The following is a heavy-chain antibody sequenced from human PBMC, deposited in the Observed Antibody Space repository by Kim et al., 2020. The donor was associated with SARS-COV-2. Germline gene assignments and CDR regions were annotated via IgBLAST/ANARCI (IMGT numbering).Heavy chain of an antibody. CDR2: ISYDGSNK. Sequence: GGSLRLSCAASGFTFSSYAMHWVRQAPGKGLEWVAVISYDGSNKYYADSVKGRFTISRDNSKNTLYLQMNSLRAEDTAVYYCARELTQLAPYYYYGMDVWGQGTTVTVSS. CDR1: GFTFSSYA. J-gene: IGHJ6*02. CDR3: ARELTQLAPYYYYGMDV. V-gene: IGHV3-30*04. D-gene: IGHD2-2*01.